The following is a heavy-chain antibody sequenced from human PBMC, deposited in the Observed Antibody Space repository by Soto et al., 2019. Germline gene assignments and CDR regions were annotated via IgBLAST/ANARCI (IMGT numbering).Heavy chain of an antibody. CDR3: ARGWYDSSGYYLLPYFDY. D-gene: IGHD3-22*01. J-gene: IGHJ4*02. Sequence: GASVKVSCKASGYTFTNFGISWMRQAPGQGLEWMGWINVYNGNTNYAQKLQGRVTMTTDTSTSTAYMELRSLRSDDTAVYYCARGWYDSSGYYLLPYFDYWGQGTLVTVSS. CDR1: GYTFTNFG. CDR2: INVYNGNT. V-gene: IGHV1-18*01.